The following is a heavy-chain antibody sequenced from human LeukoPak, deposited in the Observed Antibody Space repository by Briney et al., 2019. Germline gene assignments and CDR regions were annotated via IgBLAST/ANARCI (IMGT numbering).Heavy chain of an antibody. Sequence: LSETLSLTCTVSGGSISSYYWSWIRQPAGKGLEWIGRIYTSGSTNYNPSLKSRVTMSVDTSKNQFSLKLSSVTAADTAVYYCARDALIAAAGNNWFDPWGQGTLVTVSS. CDR1: GGSISSYY. J-gene: IGHJ5*02. D-gene: IGHD6-13*01. CDR3: ARDALIAAAGNNWFDP. V-gene: IGHV4-4*07. CDR2: IYTSGST.